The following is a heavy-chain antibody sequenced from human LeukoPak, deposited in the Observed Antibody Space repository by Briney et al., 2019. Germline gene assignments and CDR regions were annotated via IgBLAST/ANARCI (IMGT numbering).Heavy chain of an antibody. J-gene: IGHJ6*03. Sequence: ASVKVTCKASGYTFTSYGFSWVRQAPGQGLEWMGWTSPYNGNTNYAQKVQDRVTMTTDTSTSTVYMDLRSLTSDDTAVYYCARNRAAALSGTYYYYMDVWGKGTTVTISS. CDR1: GYTFTSYG. V-gene: IGHV1-18*01. CDR2: TSPYNGNT. D-gene: IGHD1-26*01. CDR3: ARNRAAALSGTYYYYMDV.